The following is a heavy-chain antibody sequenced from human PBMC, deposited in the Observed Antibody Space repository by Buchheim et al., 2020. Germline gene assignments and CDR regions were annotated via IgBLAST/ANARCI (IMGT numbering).Heavy chain of an antibody. CDR1: GYSFTSYW. Sequence: EVQLVQSGAEVKKPGESLRISCKGSGYSFTSYWISWVRQMPGKGLEWMGRIDPSDSYTNYSPSFQGHVTISADKSISTAIPQWSSLKASDTAMYYCAQEVPGYSWPQVRTNWGQGTL. J-gene: IGHJ4*02. CDR3: AQEVPGYSWPQVRTN. D-gene: IGHD1-26*01. CDR2: IDPSDSYT. V-gene: IGHV5-10-1*01.